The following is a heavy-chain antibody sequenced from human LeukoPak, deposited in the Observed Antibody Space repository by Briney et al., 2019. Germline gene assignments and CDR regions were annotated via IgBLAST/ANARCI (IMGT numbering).Heavy chain of an antibody. Sequence: SETLSLTCAVYGGSFSGHYWTWIRQAPGKGLEWIGESTHTGSTNYNPSLKSRVTISVDTSKNQFSLKLTSVSAADTAVYHCARGRTGAAALDFWGPGTLVAVSS. CDR1: GGSFSGHY. V-gene: IGHV4-34*01. CDR2: STHTGST. CDR3: ARGRTGAAALDF. D-gene: IGHD2-2*01. J-gene: IGHJ4*02.